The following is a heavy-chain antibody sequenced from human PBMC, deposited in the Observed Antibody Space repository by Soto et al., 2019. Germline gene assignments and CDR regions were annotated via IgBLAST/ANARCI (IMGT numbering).Heavy chain of an antibody. CDR1: GFTFSSYA. J-gene: IGHJ4*02. CDR3: AKDPYDFWSGSH. D-gene: IGHD3-3*01. CDR2: ISGSGGST. Sequence: PGGSLRLSCAASGFTFSSYAMSWVRQAPGKGLEWVSAISGSGGSTYYADSVKGRFTISRDNSKNTLYLQMSSLRAEDTAVYYCAKDPYDFWSGSHWGQGTLVTVSS. V-gene: IGHV3-23*01.